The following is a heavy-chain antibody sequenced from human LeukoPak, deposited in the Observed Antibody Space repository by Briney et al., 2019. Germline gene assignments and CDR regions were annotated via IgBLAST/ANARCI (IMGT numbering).Heavy chain of an antibody. CDR3: AKLRGYPWYFDV. D-gene: IGHD2-15*01. CDR2: INDGGGST. Sequence: GGSLRLSCAASGFTFSDYAMSWVRQAPGKGLEWGSSINDGGGSTYYADSVKGRFTISRDNSKNTLYLLMNSLSAEDTAIYYCAKLRGYPWYFDVWGRGTLATISS. J-gene: IGHJ2*01. CDR1: GFTFSDYA. V-gene: IGHV3-23*01.